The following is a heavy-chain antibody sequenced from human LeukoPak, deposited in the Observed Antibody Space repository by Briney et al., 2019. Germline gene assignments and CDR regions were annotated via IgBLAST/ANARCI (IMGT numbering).Heavy chain of an antibody. CDR2: INHSGST. Sequence: SETLSLTCAVYGGSFSGYYWSWIRQPPGKGLEWIGEINHSGSTNYNPSLKSRVTISVDTSKNQFSLKLSSVTAADTAVYYCARVPQDYYYDSSGYFGRGNYYYYGMDVWGQGTTVTVSS. CDR3: ARVPQDYYYDSSGYFGRGNYYYYGMDV. V-gene: IGHV4-34*01. D-gene: IGHD3-22*01. J-gene: IGHJ6*02. CDR1: GGSFSGYY.